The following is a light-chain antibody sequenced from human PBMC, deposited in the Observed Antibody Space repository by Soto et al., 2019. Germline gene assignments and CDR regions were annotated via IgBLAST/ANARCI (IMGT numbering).Light chain of an antibody. CDR3: QSFDRDIQV. CDR2: EDN. Sequence: NFMLTQPHSLSESPGKTVTFSCIRNSGSIASNFVQWYQQRPGRSPTTLIYEDNQRPAGVPDRFSGSIDSSSNSASLTISGLKTEDEADYYCQSFDRDIQVFGGGTKVTVL. CDR1: SGSIASNF. J-gene: IGLJ3*02. V-gene: IGLV6-57*01.